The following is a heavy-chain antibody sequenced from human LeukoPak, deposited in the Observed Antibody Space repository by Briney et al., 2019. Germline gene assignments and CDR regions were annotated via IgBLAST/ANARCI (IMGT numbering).Heavy chain of an antibody. J-gene: IGHJ2*01. CDR2: IIPILGIA. Sequence: SVKVSCKASGGTFSSYAISWVRQAPGQGLEWMGRIIPILGIANYAQKFQGRVTITADKSTSTAYMELSSLRSEDTAVYYCASPPPVAVTSSYWYFDLWGRGTLVTVSS. CDR3: ASPPPVAVTSSYWYFDL. V-gene: IGHV1-69*04. D-gene: IGHD6-19*01. CDR1: GGTFSSYA.